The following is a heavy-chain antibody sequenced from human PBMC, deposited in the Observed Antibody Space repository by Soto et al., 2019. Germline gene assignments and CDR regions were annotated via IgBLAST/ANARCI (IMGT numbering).Heavy chain of an antibody. J-gene: IGHJ4*02. CDR2: IYYSGST. Sequence: QVQLQESGPGLVKPSETLSLTCTVSGGSISSYYWSWIRQPPGKGLEWIGYIYYSGSTNYNPSLKSRVTISVDTSKNQFALKLSSVTAADTAVYYCARGGGVEDIVVVPAAVDYWGQGTLVTVSS. V-gene: IGHV4-59*01. CDR1: GGSISSYY. D-gene: IGHD2-2*01. CDR3: ARGGGVEDIVVVPAAVDY.